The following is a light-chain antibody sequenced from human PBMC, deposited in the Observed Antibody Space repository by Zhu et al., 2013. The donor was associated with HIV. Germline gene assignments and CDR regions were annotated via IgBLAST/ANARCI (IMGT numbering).Light chain of an antibody. CDR1: SSDLGTYNY. J-gene: IGLJ1*01. V-gene: IGLV2-14*01. CDR3: LSHDTNVPMTTYV. CDR2: DVS. Sequence: QSALTQPASVSASPGQSITISCTGTSSDLGTYNYVSWYQQYPGKAPKLMIYDVSNRPSGVSNRFSGSKSGNTASLTISGLQAEDEGDYYCLSHDTNVPMTTYVFGSGTKVTVL.